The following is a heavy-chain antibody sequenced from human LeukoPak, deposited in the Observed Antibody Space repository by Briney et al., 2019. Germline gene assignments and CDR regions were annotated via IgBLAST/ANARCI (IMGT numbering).Heavy chain of an antibody. CDR1: GFIFSTYA. D-gene: IGHD6-13*01. CDR2: ISGSGGST. V-gene: IGHV3-23*01. J-gene: IGHJ4*02. Sequence: GGSLRLSCATSGFIFSTYALSWVRQAPGQGLEWASRISGSGGSTYHAHSVKGRVTISRDSSKNTLYLQMNSLRAEDTAIYYCARVIRAAPGKGYFDYWGQGTLVTVSS. CDR3: ARVIRAAPGKGYFDY.